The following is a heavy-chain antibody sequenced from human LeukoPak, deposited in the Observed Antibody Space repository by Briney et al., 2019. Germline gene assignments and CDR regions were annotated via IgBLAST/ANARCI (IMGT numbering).Heavy chain of an antibody. V-gene: IGHV4-38-2*02. D-gene: IGHD3-22*01. J-gene: IGHJ3*02. CDR2: IYHTGST. CDR3: ARVVVITQDAFDI. CDR1: SYSISRGYY. Sequence: SETLSLTCSVSSYSISRGYYWGWIRQSPGKGLEWIGNIYHTGSTSYNPSLKSRVTISVDTSKNQFSLKLRSVTAADTAVYYCARVVVITQDAFDIWGQGTMVTVSS.